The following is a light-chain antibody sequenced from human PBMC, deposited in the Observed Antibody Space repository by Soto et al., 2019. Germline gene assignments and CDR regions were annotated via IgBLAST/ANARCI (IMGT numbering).Light chain of an antibody. CDR2: RAS. V-gene: IGKV3-15*01. Sequence: EGVMTHSPATLSVSQGGRVALSCRASQSVSSNLAWYQQKPGQAPRLLIYRASIRATGVPARFSGSGSGTDFTLTITSLQPEDFATYYCQQTNSFPLTFGQGTRLEIK. CDR1: QSVSSN. J-gene: IGKJ5*01. CDR3: QQTNSFPLT.